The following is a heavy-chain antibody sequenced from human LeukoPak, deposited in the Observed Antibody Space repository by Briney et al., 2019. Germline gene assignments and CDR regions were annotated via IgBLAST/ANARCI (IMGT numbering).Heavy chain of an antibody. CDR2: VNQGATQK. Sequence: GRSLRLSCAAAGFTFSKFAMHWVRQAPGKGLEWVAIVNQGATQKYYVDSVKGRFTISRDNAENSLYLRMNSLRADDTAVYYCARRYYAIDYWGQGTLVTVSS. CDR1: GFTFSKFA. J-gene: IGHJ4*02. CDR3: ARRYYAIDY. D-gene: IGHD1-26*01. V-gene: IGHV3-7*01.